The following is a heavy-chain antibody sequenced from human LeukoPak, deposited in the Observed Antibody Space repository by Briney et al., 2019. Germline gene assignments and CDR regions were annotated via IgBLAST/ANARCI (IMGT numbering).Heavy chain of an antibody. D-gene: IGHD3-16*02. CDR3: ARGLRSDY. J-gene: IGHJ4*02. CDR1: GYIFSNYD. V-gene: IGHV1-8*01. Sequence: ASVKVSCNASGYIFSNYDINWVRQAPGHRLEWMGWMNPNRGRRVYAQKFQGRVTMTRNSSINTAYMELTSLRSDDRAVYYCARGLRSDYWGQGTLVTVSS. CDR2: MNPNRGRR.